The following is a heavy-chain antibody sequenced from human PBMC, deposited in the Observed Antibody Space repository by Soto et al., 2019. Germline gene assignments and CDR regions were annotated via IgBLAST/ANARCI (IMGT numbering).Heavy chain of an antibody. J-gene: IGHJ6*02. D-gene: IGHD4-17*01. CDR2: ISGSGGST. V-gene: IGHV3-23*01. Sequence: AGGSLRLSCAASGFTFSSYAMSWVRQAPGKGLEWVSAISGSGGSTYYADSVKGRFTISRDNSKNTLYLQMNSLRAEDTAVYYCAKDPHYGGNPLYYYGMDVWGQGTTVTVSS. CDR1: GFTFSSYA. CDR3: AKDPHYGGNPLYYYGMDV.